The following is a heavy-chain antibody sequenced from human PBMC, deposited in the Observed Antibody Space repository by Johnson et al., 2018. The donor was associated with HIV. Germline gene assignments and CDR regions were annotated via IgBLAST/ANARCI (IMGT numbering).Heavy chain of an antibody. CDR1: GFTFSSYA. Sequence: QVQLVESGGGVVQPGRSLRLSCAASGFTFSSYAMHWVRQAPGKGLEWVAVISYDGSNKYYADSVKGRFTISRDNSKNTLYLQMNSLGAEDTAVYYCARGAWFGETDAFDIWGQGTMVTVSS. CDR3: ARGAWFGETDAFDI. D-gene: IGHD3-10*01. J-gene: IGHJ3*02. V-gene: IGHV3-30-3*01. CDR2: ISYDGSNK.